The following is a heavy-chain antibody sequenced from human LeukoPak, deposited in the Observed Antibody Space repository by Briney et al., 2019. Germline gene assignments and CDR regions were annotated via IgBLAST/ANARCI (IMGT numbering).Heavy chain of an antibody. CDR1: GFTVSSTY. D-gene: IGHD3-10*01. Sequence: PGGSLRLSCSASGFTVSSTYMAWVRQAPGKGLEWVSVIYRGGSTYYADSVKGRFTISRDNSKNTLYLQMNSLRAEDTAVYYCAKDGLVWFGELNWGQGTLVTVSS. V-gene: IGHV3-53*01. CDR3: AKDGLVWFGELN. CDR2: IYRGGST. J-gene: IGHJ4*02.